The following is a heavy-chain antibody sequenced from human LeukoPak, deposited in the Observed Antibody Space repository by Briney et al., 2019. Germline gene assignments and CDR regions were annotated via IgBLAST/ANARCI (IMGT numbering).Heavy chain of an antibody. Sequence: SETLSLTCAVYGGSFSGYYWSWIRQPPGKGLEWIGEINHSGSTNYNPSLKSRVTISVDTSENQFSLKLSSVTAADTAVYYCARGGTQGGRFLEWLLSRWFDPWGQGTLATVSS. CDR2: INHSGST. J-gene: IGHJ5*02. CDR3: ARGGTQGGRFLEWLLSRWFDP. CDR1: GGSFSGYY. V-gene: IGHV4-34*01. D-gene: IGHD3-3*01.